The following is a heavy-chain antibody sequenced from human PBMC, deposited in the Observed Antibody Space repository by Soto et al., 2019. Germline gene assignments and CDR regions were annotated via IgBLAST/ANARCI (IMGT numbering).Heavy chain of an antibody. V-gene: IGHV3-7*03. CDR2: IKQDGSEK. J-gene: IGHJ4*02. Sequence: PGGSLRLSCAASGFTFSSYWMSWVRQAPGKGLEWVANIKQDGSEKYYVDSVKGRFTISRDNAKNSLYLQMNSLRAEDTAVYYCARDLPLAYCGGDCDYYFDYCGQGTLVTVYS. CDR1: GFTFSSYW. CDR3: ARDLPLAYCGGDCDYYFDY. D-gene: IGHD2-21*02.